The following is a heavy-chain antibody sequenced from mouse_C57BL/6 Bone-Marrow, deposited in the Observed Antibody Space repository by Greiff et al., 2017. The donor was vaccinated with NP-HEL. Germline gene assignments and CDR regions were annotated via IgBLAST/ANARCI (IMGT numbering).Heavy chain of an antibody. CDR3: ARGGILRRGYFYV. Sequence: QVQLQQSGPELVKPGASVKISCKASGYAFSSSWMNWVKQRPGKGLEWIGRIYPGDGDTNYNGKFKGKATLTADKSSSTAYMQLSSLTSEDSAVYFCARGGILRRGYFYVWGTGTTVTVTS. V-gene: IGHV1-82*01. J-gene: IGHJ1*03. CDR1: GYAFSSSW. CDR2: IYPGDGDT. D-gene: IGHD1-1*01.